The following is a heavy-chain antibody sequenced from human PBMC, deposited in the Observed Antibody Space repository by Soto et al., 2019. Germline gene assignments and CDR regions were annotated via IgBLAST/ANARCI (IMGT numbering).Heavy chain of an antibody. CDR1: GFTFSSYG. CDR2: ISYDGSNK. Sequence: QVQLVESGGGVVQPGRSLRLSCAASGFTFSSYGMHWVRQAPGKGLEWVAVISYDGSNKYYADSVKGRFTISRDNSKNTLYLQMNSLRAEDTAVYYCAKDSNWNYVDYWGQGTLVTVSS. CDR3: AKDSNWNYVDY. V-gene: IGHV3-30*18. J-gene: IGHJ4*02. D-gene: IGHD1-20*01.